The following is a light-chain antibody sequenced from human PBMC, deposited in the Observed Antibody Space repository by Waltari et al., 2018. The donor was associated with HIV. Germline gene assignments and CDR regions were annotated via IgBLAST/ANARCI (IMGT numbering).Light chain of an antibody. CDR1: QSIDYW. CDR2: TAT. V-gene: IGKV1-5*01. Sequence: DIQMTQSPSTLSASIGDRVTITCRTSQSIDYWLAWYQQKPGRAPKILIYTATTLQSGVSSRFNGSGSGTDFTLTITGLEPEDFALYFCQQSYSSPTFGPGTTVDVK. J-gene: IGKJ3*01. CDR3: QQSYSSPT.